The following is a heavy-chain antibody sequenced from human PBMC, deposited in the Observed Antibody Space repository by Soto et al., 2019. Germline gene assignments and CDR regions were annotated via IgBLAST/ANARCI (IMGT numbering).Heavy chain of an antibody. Sequence: PSETLSLTCTVSSGSMRNYFWTWIRQPPGKGLEWIGYIHYSGTTSFFPSYNPSLRSRVTISEDTSKNQFSLKLLSVTTAETAVYFCAAGEESSRNIAPYYLDFWGKGTMVTVS. CDR2: IHYSGTT. CDR3: AAGEESSRNIAPYYLDF. J-gene: IGHJ4*02. V-gene: IGHV4-59*01. D-gene: IGHD6-13*01. CDR1: SGSMRNYF.